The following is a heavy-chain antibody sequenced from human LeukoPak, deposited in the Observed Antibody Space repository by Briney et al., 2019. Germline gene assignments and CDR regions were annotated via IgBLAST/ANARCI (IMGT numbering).Heavy chain of an antibody. V-gene: IGHV1-2*02. CDR2: INPNSGGT. Sequence: GSVKVSCKASGYTFTGYYMHWVRQAPGQGLEWMGWINPNSGGTNYAQKFQGRVTMTRDTSISTAYMELSRLRSDDTAVYYCARAGGYSSSSLHYYYYMDVWGKGTTVTVSS. J-gene: IGHJ6*03. D-gene: IGHD6-6*01. CDR3: ARAGGYSSSSLHYYYYMDV. CDR1: GYTFTGYY.